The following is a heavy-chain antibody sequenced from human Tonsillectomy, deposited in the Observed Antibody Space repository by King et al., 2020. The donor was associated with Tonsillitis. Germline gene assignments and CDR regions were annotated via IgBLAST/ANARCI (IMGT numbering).Heavy chain of an antibody. CDR2: IYYSGST. J-gene: IGHJ4*02. CDR1: GGSISSGDYY. V-gene: IGHV4-30-4*01. Sequence: QLQESGPGLVKPSQTLSLTCTVSGGSISSGDYYWSWIRQPPGKGLEWIGYIYYSGSTYYNPSLKSRVTISVDTSKNQFSLKLSSVTAADTAVYYCARFAIPSAYYDFWSGYHPFDYWGQGTLVTVSS. D-gene: IGHD3-3*01. CDR3: ARFAIPSAYYDFWSGYHPFDY.